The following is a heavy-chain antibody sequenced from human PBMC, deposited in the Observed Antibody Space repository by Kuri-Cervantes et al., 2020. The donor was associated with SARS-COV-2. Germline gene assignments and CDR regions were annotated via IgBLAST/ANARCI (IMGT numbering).Heavy chain of an antibody. CDR3: AKVFGVGSNINYFDY. CDR1: GFTFSSYS. J-gene: IGHJ4*02. CDR2: ISSSSSYI. D-gene: IGHD3-10*02. V-gene: IGHV3-21*04. Sequence: ETLSLTCAASGFTFSSYSMNWVRQAPGKGLEWVSSISSSSSYIYYADSVKGRFTISRDSSKNSLYLQMNSLRVEDTALYYCAKVFGVGSNINYFDYWGQGTVVTVSS.